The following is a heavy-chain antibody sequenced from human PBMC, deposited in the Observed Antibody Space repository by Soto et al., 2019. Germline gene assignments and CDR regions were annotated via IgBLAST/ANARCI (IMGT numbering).Heavy chain of an antibody. D-gene: IGHD3-16*02. V-gene: IGHV2-5*02. CDR2: IYWDDDK. Sequence: QITLKESGPTLVKPTQTLTLTCTFSGFSLSTSGVGVGWIRQHPGKALEWLALIYWDDDKRYSPSLKSRLTITKDTSKNQVVLTMTNMDPVDTATYYCTHSPGLHLGELSFSRVDGFDIWGQGTMVTVSS. CDR3: THSPGLHLGELSFSRVDGFDI. J-gene: IGHJ3*02. CDR1: GFSLSTSGVG.